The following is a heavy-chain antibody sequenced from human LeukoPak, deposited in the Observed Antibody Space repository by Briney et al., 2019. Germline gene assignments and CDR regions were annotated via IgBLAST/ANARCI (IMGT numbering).Heavy chain of an antibody. D-gene: IGHD6-19*01. J-gene: IGHJ4*02. CDR3: AREYSSGWYPFDY. CDR2: IYYSGST. CDR1: GGSISSSSYY. Sequence: KSSETLSLTCTVSGGSISSSSYYWGWIRQPPGKGLEWIGSIYYSGSTYYNPSLKSRVTISVDTSKNQFSLKLSSVTAADTAVYYCAREYSSGWYPFDYWGQGTLVTVSS. V-gene: IGHV4-39*07.